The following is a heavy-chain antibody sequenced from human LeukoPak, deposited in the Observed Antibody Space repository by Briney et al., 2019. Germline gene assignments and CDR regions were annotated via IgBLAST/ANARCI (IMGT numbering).Heavy chain of an antibody. D-gene: IGHD3-22*01. V-gene: IGHV1-8*01. J-gene: IGHJ4*02. CDR3: ARGPPSHYYDSSGPSDY. CDR1: GYTFTNYD. CDR2: MNPNSGNT. Sequence: ASVTVSCKASGYTFTNYDINWVRQATGQGLEWMGWMNPNSGNTGYAQKFQGRVTMTRNTSISTAYMELSSLRSEDTAVCYCARGPPSHYYDSSGPSDYWGQGTLVTVSS.